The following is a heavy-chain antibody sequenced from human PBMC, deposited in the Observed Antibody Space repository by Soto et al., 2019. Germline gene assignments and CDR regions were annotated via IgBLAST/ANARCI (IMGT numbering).Heavy chain of an antibody. CDR1: GFSFSSYS. Sequence: EVQLVESGGGLVQPGGSLRLSCAASGFSFSSYSMSWVRQAPGKGLEWVSYISSSSSTIYYADSMKGRFTISRDNAKNSLYLQMNSLRDEDTAVYYCARDPGYSYGPPDYWGQGTLVTVSS. CDR3: ARDPGYSYGPPDY. J-gene: IGHJ4*02. CDR2: ISSSSSTI. D-gene: IGHD5-18*01. V-gene: IGHV3-48*02.